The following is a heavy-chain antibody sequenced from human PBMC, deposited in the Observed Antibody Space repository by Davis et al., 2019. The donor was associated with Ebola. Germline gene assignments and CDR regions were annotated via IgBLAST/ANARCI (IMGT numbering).Heavy chain of an antibody. CDR2: LSGSGGLS. CDR3: AKPRTVAAYWAYGS. Sequence: PGGSLRLSCAASGFTVSSNHMTWVRQAPGKGLEWVSALSGSGGLSYYADSVKGRFTISRDNSKNTLYLQMDSLTAEDTAVYYCAKPRTVAAYWAYGSWGQGTLVTVSS. V-gene: IGHV3-23*01. J-gene: IGHJ4*02. CDR1: GFTVSSNH. D-gene: IGHD2-15*01.